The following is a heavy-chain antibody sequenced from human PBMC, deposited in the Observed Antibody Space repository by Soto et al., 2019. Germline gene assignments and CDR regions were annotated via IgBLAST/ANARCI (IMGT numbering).Heavy chain of an antibody. CDR2: INPNSGGT. Sequence: VASVKVSCKASGYTFTGYYMHWVRQAPGQGLEWMGWINPNSGGTNYAQKFQGWVTMTRDTSISTAYMELSRLRSDDTAVYYCARSYGEGWFDPWGQGALVTVSS. J-gene: IGHJ5*02. D-gene: IGHD4-17*01. V-gene: IGHV1-2*04. CDR1: GYTFTGYY. CDR3: ARSYGEGWFDP.